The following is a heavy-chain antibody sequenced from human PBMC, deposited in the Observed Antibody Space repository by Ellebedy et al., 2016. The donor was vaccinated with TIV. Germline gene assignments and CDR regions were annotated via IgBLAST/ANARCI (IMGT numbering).Heavy chain of an antibody. D-gene: IGHD1-26*01. CDR2: ISNSGDTT. Sequence: GESLKISCAASGFTFSCCAMSWVRQTPGKGLEWVSVISNSGDTTYAVYVKGRFTISRDNSKDTLFLQMNSLRVEDTGFYHCARTGPQSGSYWVQDRRDKWFDPWGQGTLVTVSS. CDR3: ARTGPQSGSYWVQDRRDKWFDP. V-gene: IGHV3-23*01. CDR1: GFTFSCCA. J-gene: IGHJ5*02.